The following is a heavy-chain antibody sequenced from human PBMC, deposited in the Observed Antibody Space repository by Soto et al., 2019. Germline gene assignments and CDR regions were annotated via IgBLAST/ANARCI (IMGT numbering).Heavy chain of an antibody. CDR3: ARTPLRYCSSTSCYNYYGMDV. J-gene: IGHJ6*02. CDR2: IYPGDSDT. Sequence: GESLKISCKGSGYSFTSYWIGWVRQMPGKGLEWMGIIYPGDSDTRYSPSFQGQVTISADKSISTAYLQWSSLKASDTAMYYCARTPLRYCSSTSCYNYYGMDVWGQGTTVTVSS. CDR1: GYSFTSYW. D-gene: IGHD2-2*01. V-gene: IGHV5-51*01.